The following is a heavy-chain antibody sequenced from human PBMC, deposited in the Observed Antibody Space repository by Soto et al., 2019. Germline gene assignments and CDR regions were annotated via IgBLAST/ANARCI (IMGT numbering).Heavy chain of an antibody. V-gene: IGHV3-23*01. CDR3: TKGGIPRRYNIPKVDFDY. Sequence: GGSLRLSCAASGFIFINYAMSWVRQAPGEGLEWVSAISGSGATTYYPDSVKGRFTISRDNSKNTLYLQMNSLRAEDTAVYYCTKGGIPRRYNIPKVDFDYWGQGSLVTVSS. D-gene: IGHD1-1*01. CDR1: GFIFINYA. J-gene: IGHJ4*02. CDR2: ISGSGATT.